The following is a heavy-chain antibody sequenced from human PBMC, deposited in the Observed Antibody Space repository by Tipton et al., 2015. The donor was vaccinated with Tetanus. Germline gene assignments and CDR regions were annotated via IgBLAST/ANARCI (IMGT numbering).Heavy chain of an antibody. Sequence: WSWIRQPPGMGLEWIGYIFHTGSTYYKPSLKSRVTISADRSKNQFSLRLSSVTPADTAVYYCARAAKDSIDMIRGAAPNWFDPWGQGTLVTVSS. CDR3: ARAAKDSIDMIRGAAPNWFDP. V-gene: IGHV4-30-2*01. CDR2: IFHTGST. J-gene: IGHJ5*02. D-gene: IGHD3-10*01.